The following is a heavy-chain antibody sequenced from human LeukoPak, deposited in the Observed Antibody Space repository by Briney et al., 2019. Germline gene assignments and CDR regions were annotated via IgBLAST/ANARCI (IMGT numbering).Heavy chain of an antibody. J-gene: IGHJ4*02. Sequence: GGSLRLSCVASGFTFSSYGMSWVRQAPGKGLEWVSAIVGSGGSTNYADSVRGRFTISRDNSKNTLYLQMNSLRDEDTALYYCARNGRRTTVTSDVWGQGTLVTVSS. V-gene: IGHV3-23*01. CDR2: IVGSGGST. D-gene: IGHD4-17*01. CDR3: ARNGRRTTVTSDV. CDR1: GFTFSSYG.